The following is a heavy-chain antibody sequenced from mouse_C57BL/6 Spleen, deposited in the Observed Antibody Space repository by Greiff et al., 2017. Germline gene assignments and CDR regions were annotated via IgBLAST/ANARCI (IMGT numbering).Heavy chain of an antibody. CDR1: GFTFSSYG. Sequence: EVQGVESGGDLVKPGGSLKISCAASGFTFSSYGMSWVRQTPDKRLEWVATISSGGSYTYYPDSVKGRFTISRDNAKNTLYLQMSSLKSEDTAMYYCARPYDYDTWFAYWGQGTLVTVSA. V-gene: IGHV5-6*01. CDR2: ISSGGSYT. CDR3: ARPYDYDTWFAY. J-gene: IGHJ3*01. D-gene: IGHD2-4*01.